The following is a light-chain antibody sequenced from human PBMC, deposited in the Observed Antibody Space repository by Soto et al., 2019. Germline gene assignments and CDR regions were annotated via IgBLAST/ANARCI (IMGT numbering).Light chain of an antibody. CDR1: QDISSW. Sequence: DIQMTQSPPSVSASVGDRVTITCRASQDISSWLAWYQQKPGKAPKLLIIAASKLQSGVPSRFSGSGSGTDFTLTINSLQPEDFAPYFCQQANNFPLTFGPGTKVDLK. J-gene: IGKJ3*01. CDR3: QQANNFPLT. CDR2: AAS. V-gene: IGKV1-12*01.